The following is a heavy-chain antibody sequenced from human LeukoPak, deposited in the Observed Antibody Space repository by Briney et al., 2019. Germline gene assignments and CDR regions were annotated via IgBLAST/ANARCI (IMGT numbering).Heavy chain of an antibody. D-gene: IGHD3-22*01. V-gene: IGHV4-59*01. CDR3: ARVSGYFDY. Sequence: SETLSLTCTVSGGSISSYYWSWIRQPPGKGLEWIGYFSYTGSTNYNPSLKSPVTISVDTSKNQFSLKLSSVTAADTAVYYCARVSGYFDYWGQGTLVTVSS. CDR1: GGSISSYY. J-gene: IGHJ4*02. CDR2: FSYTGST.